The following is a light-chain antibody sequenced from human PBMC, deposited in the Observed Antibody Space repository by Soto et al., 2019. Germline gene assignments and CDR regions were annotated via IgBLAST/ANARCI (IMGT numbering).Light chain of an antibody. V-gene: IGLV2-14*01. Sequence: QSVLTQPPSASGTPGQRVTISCTGTSSDIDAYNYVSWYQQHPGKAPKLMIYDVSNRPSGISNRFSGSKSGNTASLTISGLQAEDEADYYCGSYTTSSNDVFGTGTKVTVL. CDR2: DVS. J-gene: IGLJ1*01. CDR1: SSDIDAYNY. CDR3: GSYTTSSNDV.